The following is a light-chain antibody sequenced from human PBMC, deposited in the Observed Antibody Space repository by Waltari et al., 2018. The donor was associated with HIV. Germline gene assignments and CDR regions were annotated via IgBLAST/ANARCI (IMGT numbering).Light chain of an antibody. CDR2: GVN. CDR1: SRDAAGYNY. V-gene: IGLV2-8*01. Sequence: QSALTQPPSASGSPGPPVTISCTGTSRDAAGYNYVSWYQQHPGKAPKLMIYGVNKRPSGVPDRFSGSKSGNTASLTVSGLQAEDEAEYYCSSYAGSNNVVFGGGTKLTVL. CDR3: SSYAGSNNVV. J-gene: IGLJ2*01.